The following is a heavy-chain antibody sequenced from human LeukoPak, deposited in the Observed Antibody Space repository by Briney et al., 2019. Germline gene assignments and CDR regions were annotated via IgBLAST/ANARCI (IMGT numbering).Heavy chain of an antibody. D-gene: IGHD6-13*01. J-gene: IGHJ6*02. V-gene: IGHV4-39*01. CDR3: ARRVASSSWSLRYYYGMDV. CDR1: GGSISSSSSY. CDR2: MYYSGST. Sequence: SETLSLTCTVSGGSISSSSSYWGWIRQPPGKGLEWIGSMYYSGSTDYNPSLKSRVTISVDTSKGEFSLKLTSVTAADTAVYYCARRVASSSWSLRYYYGMDVWGQGTTVTVSS.